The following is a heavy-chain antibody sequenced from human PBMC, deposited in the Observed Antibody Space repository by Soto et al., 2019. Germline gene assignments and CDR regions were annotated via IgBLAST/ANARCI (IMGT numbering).Heavy chain of an antibody. Sequence: SVKVSCKASGGTFSSYAISWVRQAPGQGLEWMGGIIPIFGTANYAQKFQGRVTITADESTSIAYMELSSLRSEDTAVYYCASPLGMYYYYGMDVWGQGTTVTVSS. CDR3: ASPLGMYYYYGMDV. V-gene: IGHV1-69*13. CDR2: IIPIFGTA. J-gene: IGHJ6*02. D-gene: IGHD7-27*01. CDR1: GGTFSSYA.